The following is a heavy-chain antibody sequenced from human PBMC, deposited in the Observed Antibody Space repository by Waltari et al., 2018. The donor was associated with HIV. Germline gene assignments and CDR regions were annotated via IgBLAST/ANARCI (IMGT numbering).Heavy chain of an antibody. CDR2: IGAGGTK. J-gene: IGHJ6*02. V-gene: IGHV3-48*03. CDR1: GFTFSNYE. CDR3: AKAVGDTSGRYWGGDV. Sequence: EVQLVESGGGLVQPGGSLRLSCAGSGFTFSNYELTWVRLAAGKGLRWISDIGAGGTKYDADSVKGRFSISRDNAKNSLYLQMNSLRAEDTAVYYCAKAVGDTSGRYWGGDVWGQGTTVTVSS. D-gene: IGHD6-19*01.